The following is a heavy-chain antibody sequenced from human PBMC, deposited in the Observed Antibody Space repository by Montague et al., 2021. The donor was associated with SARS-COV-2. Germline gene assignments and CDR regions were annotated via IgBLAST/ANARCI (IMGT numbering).Heavy chain of an antibody. CDR3: VSSLPGNQFQFDY. CDR1: GGSITSGGYY. J-gene: IGHJ4*02. Sequence: TLSLTCSVSGGSITSGGYYWTWIRQRPGGDLEWLGYLYYNGMTHYSPSLKSRASFSLDTSKNQFSLKLTSATATDSALYFCVSSLPGNQFQFDYWDQGALVTVSS. V-gene: IGHV4-31*03. CDR2: LYYNGMT. D-gene: IGHD1-14*01.